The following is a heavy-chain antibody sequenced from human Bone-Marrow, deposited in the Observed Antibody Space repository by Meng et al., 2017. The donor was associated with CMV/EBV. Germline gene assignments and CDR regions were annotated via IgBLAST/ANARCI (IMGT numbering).Heavy chain of an antibody. Sequence: HLCVACTLKPSETLTLTCACYGGSFSGYDCSWIRPPPGQGLEWIGEINHSGSTNSNPSLNSRVTISVDTSKNQFSLKLSSVTAADTAVYYCARGRTASGATTTTFDYWGQGTLVTVSS. CDR1: GGSFSGYD. D-gene: IGHD6-13*01. J-gene: IGHJ4*02. CDR2: INHSGST. V-gene: IGHV4-34*01. CDR3: ARGRTASGATTTTFDY.